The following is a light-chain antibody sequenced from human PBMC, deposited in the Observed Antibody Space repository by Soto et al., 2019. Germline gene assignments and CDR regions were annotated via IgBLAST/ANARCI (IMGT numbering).Light chain of an antibody. CDR1: QSISNW. J-gene: IGKJ1*01. Sequence: DIQMTQSPSTQSASVGDRATIPFPASQSISNWLAWYKQRPGQAPKLLIYDASSLESGVPSTFSGSAAGTEFTLTISRLEPEDFEVYYCQHYVTSLTTFGQGTKVDIK. V-gene: IGKV1-5*01. CDR2: DAS. CDR3: QHYVTSLTT.